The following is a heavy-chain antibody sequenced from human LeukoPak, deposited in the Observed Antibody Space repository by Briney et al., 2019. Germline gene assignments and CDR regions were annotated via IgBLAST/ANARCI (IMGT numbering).Heavy chain of an antibody. CDR2: IYTSGST. J-gene: IGHJ4*02. D-gene: IGHD4-17*01. CDR1: GGSISSGSYY. Sequence: SETLSLTCTVSGGSISSGSYYWRWIRQPAGKGLEWIGRIYTSGSTNYNPSLKSRVTISVDTSKNQFSLKLSSATAADTAVYYCAREIYGDYGAFDYWGQGTLVTVSS. V-gene: IGHV4-61*02. CDR3: AREIYGDYGAFDY.